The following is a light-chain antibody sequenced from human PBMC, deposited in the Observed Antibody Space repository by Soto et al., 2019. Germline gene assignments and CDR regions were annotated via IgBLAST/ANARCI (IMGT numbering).Light chain of an antibody. J-gene: IGKJ1*01. V-gene: IGKV3-20*01. CDR1: QSGSNDF. CDR2: GAS. CDR3: QQYRRPPPRT. Sequence: EIVLTQSPGILSFSPGERATLSCRASQSGSNDFLAWYQQKPGQAPRLLIYGASTMATDVPDMFSGSGAGEDSTRSNSSLEPEDFAAYYCQQYRRPPPRTFGQGTKLEI.